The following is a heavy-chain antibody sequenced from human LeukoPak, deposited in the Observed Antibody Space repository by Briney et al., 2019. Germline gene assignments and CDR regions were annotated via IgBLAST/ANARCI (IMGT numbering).Heavy chain of an antibody. D-gene: IGHD1-26*01. CDR3: AKWWELLLGAFDI. V-gene: IGHV3-23*01. CDR1: GFTFSSYA. Sequence: GVSLRLSCAASGFTFSSYAMSWVRQAPGKGLEWVSAISGSGGSTYYADSVKGRFTISRDNSKNTLYLQMNSLRAEDTAVYYCAKWWELLLGAFDIWGQVTMVTVS. CDR2: ISGSGGST. J-gene: IGHJ3*02.